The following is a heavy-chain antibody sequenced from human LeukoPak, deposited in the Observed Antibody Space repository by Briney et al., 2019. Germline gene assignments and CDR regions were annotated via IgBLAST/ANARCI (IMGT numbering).Heavy chain of an antibody. Sequence: GGSLRLSCATSGFTFNDYYMSWMRQAPGKGLEWVSHISSGGAEIYYADSVKGRFTISRDNAKNSLYLQMNSLRAEDTAVYYCAREIAAAAQGDWGQGTLVTVSS. CDR1: GFTFNDYY. CDR2: ISSGGAEI. V-gene: IGHV3-11*01. CDR3: AREIAAAAQGD. D-gene: IGHD6-13*01. J-gene: IGHJ4*02.